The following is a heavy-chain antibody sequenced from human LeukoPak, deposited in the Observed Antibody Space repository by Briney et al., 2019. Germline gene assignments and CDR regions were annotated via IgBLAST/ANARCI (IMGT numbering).Heavy chain of an antibody. CDR1: GHTFTRYY. J-gene: IGHJ4*02. D-gene: IGHD4-17*01. Sequence: GASAKVSCKASGHTFTRYYMHWVRQAPGQGLEWMGWINPNSGGTNYAQKFQGRVTMTRDTSISTAYMELSRLRSDDTAVYYCARAPTGYYFDYWGQGTLVTVSS. CDR3: ARAPTGYYFDY. V-gene: IGHV1-2*02. CDR2: INPNSGGT.